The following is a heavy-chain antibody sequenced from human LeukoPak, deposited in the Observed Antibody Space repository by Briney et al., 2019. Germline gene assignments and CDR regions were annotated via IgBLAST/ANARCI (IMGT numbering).Heavy chain of an antibody. Sequence: GGSLRLSCAASGFTFSSYSMNWVRQAPGKGLEWVSYISSSSSTIYYADSVKGRFTISRDNAKNSLYLQMNSLRAEDTAVYYCATEQGELGSSSTFDYWGQGTLVTVSS. CDR3: ATEQGELGSSSTFDY. D-gene: IGHD6-6*01. CDR2: ISSSSSTI. CDR1: GFTFSSYS. J-gene: IGHJ4*02. V-gene: IGHV3-48*04.